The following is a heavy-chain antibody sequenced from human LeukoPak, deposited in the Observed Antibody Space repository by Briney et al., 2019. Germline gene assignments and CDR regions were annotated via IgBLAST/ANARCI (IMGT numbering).Heavy chain of an antibody. CDR2: IKQDGSEK. CDR1: GFTFSSYW. J-gene: IGHJ5*02. V-gene: IGHV3-7*04. CDR3: ARAVASNWFEP. D-gene: IGHD6-19*01. Sequence: GGSLRLSCAASGFTFSSYWMSWVRQAPGKGLEWVANIKQDGSEKYYVDSVQGRFTISRDNAKNSLYLQMNSLRAEDTAVYYCARAVASNWFEPWGQGALGSVSS.